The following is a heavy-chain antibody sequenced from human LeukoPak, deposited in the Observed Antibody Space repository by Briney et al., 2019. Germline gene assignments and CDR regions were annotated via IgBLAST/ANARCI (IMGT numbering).Heavy chain of an antibody. CDR1: GYSISSGYY. D-gene: IGHD2-15*01. V-gene: IGHV4-38-2*02. J-gene: IGHJ4*02. CDR2: IYHSGST. Sequence: SETLSLTCTVSGYSISSGYYWGWIRQPPGKGLEWIGSIYHSGSTYYKPSLKSRVTISVDTSKNQFSLKLSSVTAADTAVYYCARENSGGRFDYWGQGTLVTVSS. CDR3: ARENSGGRFDY.